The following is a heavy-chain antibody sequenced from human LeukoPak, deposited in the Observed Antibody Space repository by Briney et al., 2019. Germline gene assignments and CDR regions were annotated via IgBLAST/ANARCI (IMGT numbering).Heavy chain of an antibody. CDR3: ARTAMVRGVIYTPYNWFDP. CDR2: INHSGST. CDR1: GGSLSGYY. V-gene: IGHV4-34*01. Sequence: SETLSLTCAAYGGSLSGYYWSWIRQPPGKGLEWIGEINHSGSTNYNPSLKSRVTISVDTSKNQFSLKLSSVTAADTAVYYCARTAMVRGVIYTPYNWFDPWGQGTLVTVSS. J-gene: IGHJ5*02. D-gene: IGHD3-10*01.